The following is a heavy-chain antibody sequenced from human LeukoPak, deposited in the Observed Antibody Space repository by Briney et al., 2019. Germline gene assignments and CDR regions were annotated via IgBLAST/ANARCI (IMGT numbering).Heavy chain of an antibody. CDR1: GYTFTSYD. V-gene: IGHV1-18*01. D-gene: IGHD3-22*01. CDR3: ARDGDYYDSSGYYFD. Sequence: ASVKVSCKASGYTFTSYDINWVRQATGQGLEWMGWISAYNGNTNYAQKLQGRVTMTTDTSTSTAYMELRSLRSDDTAVYYCARDGDYYDSSGYYFDWGQGTLVTVSS. J-gene: IGHJ4*02. CDR2: ISAYNGNT.